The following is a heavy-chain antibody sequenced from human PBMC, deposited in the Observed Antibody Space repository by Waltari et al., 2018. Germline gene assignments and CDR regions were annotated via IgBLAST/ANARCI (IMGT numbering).Heavy chain of an antibody. CDR1: GFTFSRYW. V-gene: IGHV3-23*04. J-gene: IGHJ4*02. CDR2: IMGSGGRT. Sequence: EEQLVESGGGLIQPGESLRVSCAVSGFTFSRYWMNWVRQGPGKGLVWVSAIMGSGGRTYYADSVKGRFTISRDNSKNTLYLQMNSLRAEDTAVYYCAKDRDTMIVVVISPFDYWGQGTLVTVSS. CDR3: AKDRDTMIVVVISPFDY. D-gene: IGHD3-22*01.